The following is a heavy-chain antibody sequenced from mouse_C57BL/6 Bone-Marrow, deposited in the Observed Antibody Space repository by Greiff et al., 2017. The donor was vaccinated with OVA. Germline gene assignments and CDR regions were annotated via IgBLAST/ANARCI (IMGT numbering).Heavy chain of an antibody. CDR3: TRDGIYDGYSWYFDV. CDR2: ISSGGDYI. Sequence: EVQLVESGEGLVKPGGSLKLSCAASGFTFSSYAMSWVRQTPEKRLEWVAYISSGGDYIYYADTVKGRFTISRDNARNTLYLQMSSLKSEDTAMYYCTRDGIYDGYSWYFDVWGTGTTVTVSS. CDR1: GFTFSSYA. J-gene: IGHJ1*03. V-gene: IGHV5-9-1*02. D-gene: IGHD2-3*01.